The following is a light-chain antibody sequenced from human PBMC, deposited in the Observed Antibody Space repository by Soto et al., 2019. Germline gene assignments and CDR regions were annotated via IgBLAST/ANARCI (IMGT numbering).Light chain of an antibody. Sequence: IQWIQSQSSLSXXVGDXVTIXXRXSQSISSYLNWYQQKPGKAPKLLIYAASSLQSGVPSRFSGSGSGTDFTLTISSLQPEDFATYYCQQSYSTPPWTFGQGTKVDIK. CDR3: QQSYSTPPWT. J-gene: IGKJ1*01. V-gene: IGKV1-39*01. CDR1: QSISSY. CDR2: AAS.